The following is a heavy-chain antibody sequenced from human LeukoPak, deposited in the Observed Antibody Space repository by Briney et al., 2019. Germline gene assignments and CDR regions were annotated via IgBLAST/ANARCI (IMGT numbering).Heavy chain of an antibody. D-gene: IGHD6-6*01. CDR2: ISDSGGST. Sequence: GGSLRLSCAASGFTFSSYAMSWVRQAPGKGLEWVSTISDSGGSTYYADSVKGRFTISRDNSKNTLYLQMNSLRAEDTAVYYCAKAKAPYSSSPIVYWGLGTLVTVSS. CDR3: AKAKAPYSSSPIVY. J-gene: IGHJ4*02. CDR1: GFTFSSYA. V-gene: IGHV3-23*01.